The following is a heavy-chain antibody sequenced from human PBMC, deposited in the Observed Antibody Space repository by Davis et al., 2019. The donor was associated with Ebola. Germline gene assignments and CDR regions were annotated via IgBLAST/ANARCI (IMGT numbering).Heavy chain of an antibody. V-gene: IGHV1-69*02. CDR2: IIPILGIA. J-gene: IGHJ6*02. Sequence: SVKVSCKASGGTFSSYTISWVRQAPGQGLEWMGRIIPILGIANSAQKFQGRVTITADKSTSTAYMELSSLRSEDPAVNYCARVLSGTKRFEYYYYGMDVWGQGTTVTVSS. CDR1: GGTFSSYT. CDR3: ARVLSGTKRFEYYYYGMDV. D-gene: IGHD1-14*01.